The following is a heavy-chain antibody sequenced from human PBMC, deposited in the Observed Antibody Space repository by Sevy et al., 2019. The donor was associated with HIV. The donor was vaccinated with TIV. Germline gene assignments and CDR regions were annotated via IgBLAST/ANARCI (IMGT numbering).Heavy chain of an antibody. CDR2: IIPIFGTA. CDR1: GGTFSSYA. Sequence: ASVKVSCNASGGTFSSYAISWVRQAPGQGLEWMGGIIPIFGTANYAQKFQGRVTITAEESTSTAYMELGNLRSEEPAVYYCARESRNYDFWSGYPERPLAYGMDVWGQGTTVTVSS. CDR3: ARESRNYDFWSGYPERPLAYGMDV. D-gene: IGHD3-3*01. J-gene: IGHJ6*02. V-gene: IGHV1-69*13.